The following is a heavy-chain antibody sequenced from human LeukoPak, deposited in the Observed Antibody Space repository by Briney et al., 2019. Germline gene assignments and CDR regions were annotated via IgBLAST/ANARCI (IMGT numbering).Heavy chain of an antibody. V-gene: IGHV5-51*01. CDR1: GYSFTSYW. Sequence: GESLKISCKNFGYSFTSYWIGWVRHMPGKGLEWMGIIYPGDSDTRYSPSFQGQVTISADKSISTAYLQWSSLKASDSAMYYCARLVDSGWYPDYWGQGTLVTVPS. D-gene: IGHD6-19*01. CDR3: ARLVDSGWYPDY. CDR2: IYPGDSDT. J-gene: IGHJ4*02.